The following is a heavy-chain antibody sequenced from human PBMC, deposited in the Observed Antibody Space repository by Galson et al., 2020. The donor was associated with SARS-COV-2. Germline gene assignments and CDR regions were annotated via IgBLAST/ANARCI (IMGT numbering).Heavy chain of an antibody. J-gene: IGHJ2*01. CDR2: ISYAGNTK. V-gene: IGHV3-30*18. D-gene: IGHD3-16*01. CDR1: GFTFSSYC. CDR3: AKSRGGYCYFDV. Sequence: GESLKISCAASGFTFSSYCMHWVRQAPGKGLEWVAVISYAGNTKYYAHSVKGRFTLSRDNSKNPLYLQMNSLRAEDTAVYYCAKSRGGYCYFDVWGRGTLVTVSS.